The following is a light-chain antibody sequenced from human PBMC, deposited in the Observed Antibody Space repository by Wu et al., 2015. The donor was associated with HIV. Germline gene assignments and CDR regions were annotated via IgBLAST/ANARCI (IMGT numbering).Light chain of an antibody. CDR2: GAS. CDR1: QSVRSY. V-gene: IGKV3-15*01. J-gene: IGKJ1*01. Sequence: EIVLTQSPAILSLSPGERATLSCWASQSVRSYLAWYQQKPGQSPRLLIYGASSGATGIPARFSGSGSGTEFTLTISSMQSEDFAVYYCQQYNNWPGTFGQGTKVEIK. CDR3: QQYNNWPGT.